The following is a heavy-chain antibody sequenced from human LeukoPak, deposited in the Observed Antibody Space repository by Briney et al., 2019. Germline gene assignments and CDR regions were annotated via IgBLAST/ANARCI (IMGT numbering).Heavy chain of an antibody. CDR1: GFSFSRFA. D-gene: IGHD2-15*01. J-gene: IGHJ4*02. CDR3: ARWWRGYFDY. CDR2: LTPGGQST. Sequence: GGSLRLSCVASGFSFSRFAMSWVRRAPGKGLQWVSGLTPGGQSTYYIDSVKGHFVISRDNSKNTLYLQMNSLRAEDTAVYYCARWWRGYFDYWGQGTLVTVSS. V-gene: IGHV3-23*01.